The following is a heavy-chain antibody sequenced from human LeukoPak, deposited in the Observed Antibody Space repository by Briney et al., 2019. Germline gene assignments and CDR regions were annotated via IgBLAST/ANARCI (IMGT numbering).Heavy chain of an antibody. Sequence: GGSLRLSCAASGFTFSSYAMHWVRQAPGKGLEWVAVISYDGSNKYYADSVKGRFTISRDNSKNTLYLQMNSLRAEDTAVYYWAREGISAAGKRVEGFDYWGQGTLVTVSS. CDR1: GFTFSSYA. CDR2: ISYDGSNK. J-gene: IGHJ4*02. V-gene: IGHV3-30*04. CDR3: AREGISAAGKRVEGFDY. D-gene: IGHD6-13*01.